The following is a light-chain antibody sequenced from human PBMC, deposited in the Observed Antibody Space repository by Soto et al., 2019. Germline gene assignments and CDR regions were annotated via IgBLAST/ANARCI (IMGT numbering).Light chain of an antibody. V-gene: IGKV3-15*01. J-gene: IGKJ4*01. CDR2: GAS. CDR3: QQRSNWPPVT. CDR1: QSVGSN. Sequence: EIVMTQSPATLSVSPGERTTLSCRASQSVGSNLAWYQQKPGQAPRLLIYGASTRATGIPARFSGSGSGTDFTLTISSLEHEDFGVYYCQQRSNWPPVTFGGGTKVDIK.